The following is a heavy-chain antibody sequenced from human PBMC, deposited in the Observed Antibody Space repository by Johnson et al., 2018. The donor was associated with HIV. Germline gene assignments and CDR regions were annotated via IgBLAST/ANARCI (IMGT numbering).Heavy chain of an antibody. CDR3: ARDEGGSYEADAFDI. Sequence: QVQLVESGGGVVQPGGSLRLSCGAFGFSFSTYGMHWVRQAPGKGLEWLAFIRYDGSKKYYADSVKGRFTISRDDSKNSLYLQMNSLRAEDTAVYYCARDEGGSYEADAFDIWGQGTMVTVSS. J-gene: IGHJ3*02. D-gene: IGHD1-26*01. CDR2: IRYDGSKK. V-gene: IGHV3-30*02. CDR1: GFSFSTYG.